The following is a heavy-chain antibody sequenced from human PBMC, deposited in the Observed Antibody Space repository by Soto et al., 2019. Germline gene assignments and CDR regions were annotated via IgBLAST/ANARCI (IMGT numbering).Heavy chain of an antibody. Sequence: QITVKESSPTLVKPTQTLTLTCNFSGFSLSNIGAGVGWIRQPPGKALEWLALIYWGDDKRYNSSLTTMLTITKDTSKNRVVLTVANMDPADTGTYYCAYQAHANGWQIIEYWGQGTRVTVSS. CDR1: GFSLSNIGAG. CDR3: AYQAHANGWQIIEY. V-gene: IGHV2-5*02. J-gene: IGHJ4*02. D-gene: IGHD6-19*01. CDR2: IYWGDDK.